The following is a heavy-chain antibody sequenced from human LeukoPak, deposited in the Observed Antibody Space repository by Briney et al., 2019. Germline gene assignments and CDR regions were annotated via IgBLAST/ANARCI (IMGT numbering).Heavy chain of an antibody. CDR1: GFTFSSYA. CDR2: ISGSGGST. V-gene: IGHV3-23*01. J-gene: IGHJ5*02. D-gene: IGHD2-2*01. CDR3: AKDPGKMGYCSSTSCLPMRNWFDP. Sequence: QPGGSLRLSCAASGFTFSSYAMSWVRQAPGKGLEWVSAISGSGGSTYYADSVKGRFTISRDNSKNTLYLQMNSLRAEDTAVYYCAKDPGKMGYCSSTSCLPMRNWFDPWGQGTLVTVSS.